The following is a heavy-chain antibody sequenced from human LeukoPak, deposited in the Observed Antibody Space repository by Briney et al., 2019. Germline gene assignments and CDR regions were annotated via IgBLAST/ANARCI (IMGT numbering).Heavy chain of an antibody. CDR3: ARHSPLYYYSLDV. V-gene: IGHV4-39*01. CDR2: TYYSGST. Sequence: SETLSLTCNVSGGSISSSSDYWGWIRQPPGKGLEWIGSTYYSGSTYYNPSLKSRVTISADTSKNQFSLKVTSVTAADTAVYYCARHSPLYYYSLDVWGQGTTVTVSS. J-gene: IGHJ6*02. CDR1: GGSISSSSDY.